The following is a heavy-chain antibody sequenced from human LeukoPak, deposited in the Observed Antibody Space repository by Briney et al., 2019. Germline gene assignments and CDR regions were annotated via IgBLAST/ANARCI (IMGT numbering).Heavy chain of an antibody. D-gene: IGHD5-18*01. CDR2: IYYSGST. CDR1: GGSIISYY. CDR3: ARAKSQRGYTYGPHTYFDY. J-gene: IGHJ4*02. V-gene: IGHV4-59*12. Sequence: SETLSLTCTVSGGSIISYYWSWIRQPPGKGLEWIGYIYYSGSTYYNPSLKSRVTISVDTSKNQFSLRLSSVTAADTAVYYCARAKSQRGYTYGPHTYFDYWGQGTLVTVSS.